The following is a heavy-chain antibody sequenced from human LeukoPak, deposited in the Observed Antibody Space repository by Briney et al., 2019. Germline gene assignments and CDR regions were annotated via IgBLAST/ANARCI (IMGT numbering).Heavy chain of an antibody. V-gene: IGHV1-2*06. CDR3: ARDYGGNYGSDI. Sequence: GASVKVSCKASGYTFTGYYMHWVRQAPGQGLEWMGRINPNSGGTNYAQKFQGRVTMTRDTFISTAYMELSRLRSDDTAVYYCARDYGGNYGSDIWGQGTMVTVSS. CDR2: INPNSGGT. J-gene: IGHJ3*02. CDR1: GYTFTGYY. D-gene: IGHD4/OR15-4a*01.